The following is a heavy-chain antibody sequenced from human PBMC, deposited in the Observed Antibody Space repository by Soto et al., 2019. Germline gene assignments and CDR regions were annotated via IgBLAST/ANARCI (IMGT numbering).Heavy chain of an antibody. V-gene: IGHV1-58*01. CDR1: GFTFTSSA. CDR2: IVVGSGNT. J-gene: IGHJ6*02. D-gene: IGHD3-3*01. CDR3: AADPRDFWSGYYLYGYYYYGMDV. Sequence: EASVKVSCKASGFTFTSSAVQWVRQARGQRLEWIGWIVVGSGNTNYAQEFQERVTITRDMSTSTAYMELSSLRSEDTAVYYCAADPRDFWSGYYLYGYYYYGMDVWGQGTTVTVSS.